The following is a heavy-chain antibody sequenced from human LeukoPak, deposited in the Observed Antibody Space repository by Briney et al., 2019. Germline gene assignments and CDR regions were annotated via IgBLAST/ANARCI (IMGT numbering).Heavy chain of an antibody. D-gene: IGHD6-13*01. CDR1: GGTFSSYA. CDR2: IIPIFGTA. CDR3: ARFDVAAAAFDY. Sequence: SVKVSCKASGGTFSSYAISWVRQAPGQGLEWMGGIIPIFGTANYAQKFQGRVTITADESTSTAYMELSSLRSEDTAVYYCARFDVAAAAFDYWGQGTLVTVSS. V-gene: IGHV1-69*13. J-gene: IGHJ4*02.